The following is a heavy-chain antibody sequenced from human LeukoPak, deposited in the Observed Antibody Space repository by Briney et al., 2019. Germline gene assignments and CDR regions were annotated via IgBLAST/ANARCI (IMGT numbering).Heavy chain of an antibody. CDR1: GYRFTSFW. CDR2: IYPGDSDT. J-gene: IGHJ4*02. V-gene: IGHV5-51*01. D-gene: IGHD4-17*01. CDR3: ARFLYGHYSHYFDY. Sequence: GESLKISCKGSGYRFTSFWIAWVRQMPGKGLEWMGIIYPGDSDTRYSPSFQGQVTISVDKSISTAYLQWGSLRASDTAMYYCARFLYGHYSHYFDYWGQGTLVTVSS.